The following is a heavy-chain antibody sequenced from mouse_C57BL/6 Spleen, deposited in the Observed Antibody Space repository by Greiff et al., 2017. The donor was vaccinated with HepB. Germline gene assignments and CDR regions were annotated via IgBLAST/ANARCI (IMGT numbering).Heavy chain of an antibody. J-gene: IGHJ1*03. CDR2: IDPSDSET. D-gene: IGHD1-1*01. CDR3: ARDVAYYGSDFEV. CDR1: GYTFTSYW. V-gene: IGHV1-52*01. Sequence: VQLQQSGAELVRPGSSVKLSCKASGYTFTSYWMHWVKQRPIQGLEWIGNIDPSDSETHYNQKFKDKATLTVDKSSSTAYMQLSSLTSEDSAVFACARDVAYYGSDFEVWGTGTTVTVSS.